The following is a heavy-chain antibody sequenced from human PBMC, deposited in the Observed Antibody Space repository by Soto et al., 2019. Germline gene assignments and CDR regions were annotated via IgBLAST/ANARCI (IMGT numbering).Heavy chain of an antibody. D-gene: IGHD5-12*01. CDR3: ASFGGANSGYDFRY. Sequence: SETLSLTCAVYGGSFSGYYWSWIRQPPGKGLEWIGEINHSGSTNYNPSLKSRVTISVDTSKNQFSLKLSSVTAADTAVYYCASFGGANSGYDFRYWGQGTLVTVSS. J-gene: IGHJ4*02. V-gene: IGHV4-34*01. CDR1: GGSFSGYY. CDR2: INHSGST.